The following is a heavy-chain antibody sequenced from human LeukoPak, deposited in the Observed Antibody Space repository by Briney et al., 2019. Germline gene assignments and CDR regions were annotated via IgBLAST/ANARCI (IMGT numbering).Heavy chain of an antibody. J-gene: IGHJ4*02. CDR1: GGTFSSYA. CDR3: ARGYDFWSGTGY. Sequence: ASVKVSCKASGGTFSSYAISWVRQAPGQGLEWMGGIIPIFGTANYAQKFQGRVTITADESTSTAYMELSSLRSEDTAVYYCARGYDFWSGTGYWGQGTLVTVSS. CDR2: IIPIFGTA. V-gene: IGHV1-69*01. D-gene: IGHD3-3*01.